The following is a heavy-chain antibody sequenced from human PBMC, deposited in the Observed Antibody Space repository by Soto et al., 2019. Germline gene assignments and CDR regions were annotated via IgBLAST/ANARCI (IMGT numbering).Heavy chain of an antibody. CDR2: ISYDGTNK. J-gene: IGHJ4*02. CDR3: AQDTYYHDTTGYYYFDS. CDR1: GFTFSSYG. V-gene: IGHV3-30*18. Sequence: LRLSCAAPGFTFSSYGMHWVRQAPGKGLEWVAVISYDGTNKYYADSVKGRFTISRDNSKNTVDLQMNNLRAEDTAVYYCAQDTYYHDTTGYYYFDSWGQGTLVTVSS. D-gene: IGHD3-22*01.